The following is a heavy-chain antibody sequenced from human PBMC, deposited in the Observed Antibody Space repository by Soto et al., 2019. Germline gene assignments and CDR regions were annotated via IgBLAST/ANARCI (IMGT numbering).Heavy chain of an antibody. Sequence: QVQLQESGPGLVKPSQTLSLICTVSGGSISSGGYYWSWIRQHPGKGLEWIGYIYYIGGTYSNPSLKSRVTTPVDTSKDQLSLNLPSVTAADTAVYYCARAWGRDGCFYSCGQVTLVTVSS. CDR2: IYYIGGT. V-gene: IGHV4-31*03. D-gene: IGHD3-16*01. J-gene: IGHJ4*02. CDR3: ARAWGRDGCFYS. CDR1: GGSISSGGYY.